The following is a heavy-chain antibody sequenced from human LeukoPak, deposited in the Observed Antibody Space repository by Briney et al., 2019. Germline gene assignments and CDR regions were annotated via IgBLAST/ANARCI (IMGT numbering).Heavy chain of an antibody. CDR3: AMNSYSGSYQDYFDY. Sequence: ASVKVSCKASGYTFTGYYMHWVRQAPGQGLEWMGWINPNSGGTNYAQKFQGRVTMTRDTSISTAYMELSRLRSDDTAVYYCAMNSYSGSYQDYFDYRGQGTLVTVSS. CDR2: INPNSGGT. CDR1: GYTFTGYY. D-gene: IGHD1-26*01. J-gene: IGHJ4*02. V-gene: IGHV1-2*02.